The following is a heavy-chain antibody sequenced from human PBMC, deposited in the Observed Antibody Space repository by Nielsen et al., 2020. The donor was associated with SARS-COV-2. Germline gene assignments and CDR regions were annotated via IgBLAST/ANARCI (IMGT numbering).Heavy chain of an antibody. CDR3: ARHGAHDYGENDAFDI. CDR1: GGSISTYY. CDR2: IHYSGIT. D-gene: IGHD4-17*01. V-gene: IGHV4-59*08. J-gene: IGHJ3*02. Sequence: SETLSLTCTVSGGSISTYYWSWTRQAPGKGLEWIAYIHYSGITNYNTSLKSRVTISVDTSKNQFSLKLSSVTAADTAVYYCARHGAHDYGENDAFDIWGQGTMVTVSS.